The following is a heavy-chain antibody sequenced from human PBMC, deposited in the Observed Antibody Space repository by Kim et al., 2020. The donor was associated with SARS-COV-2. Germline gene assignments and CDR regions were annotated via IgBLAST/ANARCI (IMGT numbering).Heavy chain of an antibody. D-gene: IGHD6-6*01. CDR1: GFTFSSYS. V-gene: IGHV3-21*01. CDR2: ISSSSSYI. Sequence: GGSLRLSCAASGFTFSSYSMNWVRQAPGKGLEWVSSISSSSSYIYYADSVKGRFTISRDNAKNSLYLQMNSLRAEDTAVYYCARRGRAAQGGYYYYGMDVWGQGTTVTVSS. J-gene: IGHJ6*02. CDR3: ARRGRAAQGGYYYYGMDV.